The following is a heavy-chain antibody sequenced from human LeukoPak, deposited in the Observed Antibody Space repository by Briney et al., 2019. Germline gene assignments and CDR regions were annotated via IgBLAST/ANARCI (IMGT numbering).Heavy chain of an antibody. D-gene: IGHD4-17*01. V-gene: IGHV5-51*01. J-gene: IGHJ4*02. Sequence: GESLKISCKGSGSSFTSYWIGWVRQMPGKGLEWMGIIFPVHSDTRYSPSFQGQVTISADKSISTAYLQWSSLKASDTAMYYCARQYSDPPYLDYWGQGTLVTVSS. CDR2: IFPVHSDT. CDR3: ARQYSDPPYLDY. CDR1: GSSFTSYW.